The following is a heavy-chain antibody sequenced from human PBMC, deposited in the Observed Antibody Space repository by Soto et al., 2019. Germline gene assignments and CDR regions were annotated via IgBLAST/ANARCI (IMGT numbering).Heavy chain of an antibody. Sequence: ASVKVSCKAPGDTFTSYYLNWVRQAPGQGLEWMGVINPHGGSTKYAQKFQGRVTMTRDTSRSTVYMELSSLRSDDTAIYYCARSSGGNFGIIIEGSNWFDPWGQGTLVTVSS. V-gene: IGHV1-46*01. CDR2: INPHGGST. CDR3: ARSSGGNFGIIIEGSNWFDP. J-gene: IGHJ5*02. D-gene: IGHD3-3*01. CDR1: GDTFTSYY.